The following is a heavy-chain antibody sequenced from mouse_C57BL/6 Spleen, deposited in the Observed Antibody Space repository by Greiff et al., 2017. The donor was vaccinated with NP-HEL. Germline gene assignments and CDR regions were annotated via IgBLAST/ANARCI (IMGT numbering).Heavy chain of an antibody. CDR2: IDPENGDP. CDR3: TTSHYYGSSYDY. D-gene: IGHD1-1*01. V-gene: IGHV14-4*01. CDR1: GFNIKDDY. Sequence: VQLQQSGAELVRPGASVKLSCTASGFNIKDDYMHWVKQRPEQGLEWIGWIDPENGDPEYASKFQGKATITADTSSNTAYLQLSSLTSEDTAVYYCTTSHYYGSSYDYWGQGTTLTVSS. J-gene: IGHJ2*01.